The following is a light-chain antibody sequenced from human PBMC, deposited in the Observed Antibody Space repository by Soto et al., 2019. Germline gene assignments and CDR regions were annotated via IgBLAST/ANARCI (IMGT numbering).Light chain of an antibody. Sequence: DIVLTQSPGTLSLSPGERGTLSGRSSQSVSNSQLAWYQQKPGQTPRLLIFGASSRATGIPDRFRGSGSGTDFTLTIRRMEPEDFAVYYCTQYGSSPIPFGPWRRVEIK. CDR3: TQYGSSPIP. CDR2: GAS. CDR1: QSVSNSQ. V-gene: IGKV3-20*01. J-gene: IGKJ5*01.